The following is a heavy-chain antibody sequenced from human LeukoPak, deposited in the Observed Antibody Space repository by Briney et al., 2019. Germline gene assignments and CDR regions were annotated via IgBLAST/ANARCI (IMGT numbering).Heavy chain of an antibody. J-gene: IGHJ5*02. D-gene: IGHD3-10*01. CDR2: IYHSGST. Sequence: SETLSLTCAVSGGSISSSNWWSWVRQPPGKGLEWIGEIYHSGSTNYNPSLNSRVTIPVDKSKNQFSLKLSSVTAADTAVYYCARLITMVRGLEDWFDPWGQGSLVTVSS. CDR1: GGSISSSNW. V-gene: IGHV4-4*02. CDR3: ARLITMVRGLEDWFDP.